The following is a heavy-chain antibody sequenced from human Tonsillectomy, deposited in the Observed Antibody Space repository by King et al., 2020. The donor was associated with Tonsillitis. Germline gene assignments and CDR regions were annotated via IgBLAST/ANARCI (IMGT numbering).Heavy chain of an antibody. CDR1: GFTFSNYN. CDR3: ARADSGYSSTWSF. Sequence: VQLVESGGALVQPGGSLRLSCSASGFTFSNYNMNWVRQAPGKGLEWISYINADTTATYYADSVKGRFSLSRDNAKGSLSLQMDSLRAEDTAVYYCARADSGYSSTWSFWGRGTLVTVSS. D-gene: IGHD2-2*01. J-gene: IGHJ4*02. V-gene: IGHV3-48*01. CDR2: INADTTAT.